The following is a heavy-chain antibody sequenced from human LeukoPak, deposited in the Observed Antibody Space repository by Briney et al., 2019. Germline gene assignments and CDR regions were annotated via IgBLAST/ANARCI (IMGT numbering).Heavy chain of an antibody. D-gene: IGHD3-22*01. Sequence: GASVKVSCKASGYTFTSYDINWVRQATGQGLEWMGWMNPNSGNTGYAQKFQGRVTMTRNTSISTAYMELNSLRAEDTAVYYCAKEQRRSMIVVVTDFDYWGQGTLVTVSS. CDR1: GYTFTSYD. CDR2: MNPNSGNT. CDR3: AKEQRRSMIVVVTDFDY. V-gene: IGHV1-8*01. J-gene: IGHJ4*02.